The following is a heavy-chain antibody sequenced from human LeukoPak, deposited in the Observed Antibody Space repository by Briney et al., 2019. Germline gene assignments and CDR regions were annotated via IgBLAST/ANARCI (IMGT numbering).Heavy chain of an antibody. CDR1: GFTFSSYA. V-gene: IGHV3-30-3*01. J-gene: IGHJ5*02. CDR2: ISYDGSNK. Sequence: PGRSLRLSCAASGFTFSSYAMHWVRQAPGKGLEWVAVISYDGSNKYYADSVKGRFTISRDNSKNTLYLQMNSLRAEDTAVYYCARGPTGYSRKGWFDPWGQGTLVTVSS. CDR3: ARGPTGYSRKGWFDP. D-gene: IGHD5-12*01.